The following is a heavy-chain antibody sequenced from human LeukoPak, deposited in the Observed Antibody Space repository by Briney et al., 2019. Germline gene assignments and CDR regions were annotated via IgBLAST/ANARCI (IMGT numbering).Heavy chain of an antibody. D-gene: IGHD3-9*01. CDR1: GGSFSGYY. Sequence: SETLSLTCAVYGGSFSGYYWSWIRQPPGKGLEWIGEINHSGSTNYNPSLKSRVTISVDTSKNQFSLKLSSVTAADTAVYYCASEDFDWSSRPSDYWGQGILVTVSS. CDR3: ASEDFDWSSRPSDY. V-gene: IGHV4-34*01. J-gene: IGHJ4*02. CDR2: INHSGST.